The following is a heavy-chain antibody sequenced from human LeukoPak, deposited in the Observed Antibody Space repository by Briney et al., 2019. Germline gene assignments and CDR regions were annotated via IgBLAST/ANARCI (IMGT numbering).Heavy chain of an antibody. D-gene: IGHD3-22*01. CDR2: INHSGST. CDR1: GGSFSGYY. J-gene: IGHJ6*03. CDR3: VAYSSGYWDYYYMDV. V-gene: IGHV4-34*01. Sequence: SETLSLTCAVYGGSFSGYYWSWIRQPPGKGLEWIGEINHSGSTNYNPSLKSRVTISVDTSKNQFSLKLSSVTAADTAVYYCVAYSSGYWDYYYMDVWGKGTTVTVSS.